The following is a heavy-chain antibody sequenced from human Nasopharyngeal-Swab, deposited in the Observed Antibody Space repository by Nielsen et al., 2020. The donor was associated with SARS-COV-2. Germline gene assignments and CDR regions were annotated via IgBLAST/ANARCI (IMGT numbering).Heavy chain of an antibody. J-gene: IGHJ4*02. CDR1: GFTFSNYN. Sequence: GGSLRLSCAASGFTFSNYNMHWFRQAPGKGLDGISYISKGSSTVYYADSVKGRITISSDNARSSLYLQMNRLTNEDTAVYYCAREGSDVAPDTFDRWGQGTLVTVSS. CDR3: AREGSDVAPDTFDR. CDR2: ISKGSSTV. D-gene: IGHD5-12*01. V-gene: IGHV3-48*02.